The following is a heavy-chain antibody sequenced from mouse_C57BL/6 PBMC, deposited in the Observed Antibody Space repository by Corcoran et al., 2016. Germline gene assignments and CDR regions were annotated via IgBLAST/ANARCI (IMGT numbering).Heavy chain of an antibody. V-gene: IGHV3-6*01. D-gene: IGHD2-3*01. CDR2: ISYDGSN. CDR1: GYSITSGYY. CDR3: ARWDGYEAMDY. Sequence: DVQLQESGPGLVKPSQSLSLTCSVTGYSITSGYYWNWIRQFPGNKLEWMGYISYDGSNNYNPSLKNRISITRDTSKNQFFLKLNSVTTEDTATYYCARWDGYEAMDYWGQGTSVTVSS. J-gene: IGHJ4*01.